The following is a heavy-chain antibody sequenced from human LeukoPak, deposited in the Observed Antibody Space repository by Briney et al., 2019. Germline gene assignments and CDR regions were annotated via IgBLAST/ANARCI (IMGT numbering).Heavy chain of an antibody. V-gene: IGHV1-2*02. CDR2: INPNSGGT. CDR3: ARVTSTSCVDY. D-gene: IGHD2-2*01. Sequence: ASVKVSCKASGYTFIGYYLHWLRRAPGQGLEWMGRINPNSGGTKYAHNFQDRVTMTRDTSITTAYMELSSLRYGDTAVYYCARVTSTSCVDYWGQGTLVTVSS. CDR1: GYTFIGYY. J-gene: IGHJ4*02.